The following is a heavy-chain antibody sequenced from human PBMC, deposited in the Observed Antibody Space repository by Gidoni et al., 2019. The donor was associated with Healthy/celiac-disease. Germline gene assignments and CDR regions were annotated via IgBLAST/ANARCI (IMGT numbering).Heavy chain of an antibody. D-gene: IGHD3-9*01. CDR1: GGSFSGYS. V-gene: IGHV4-34*01. Sequence: QVQLQQWGAGLLKPSETLSLTCAVYGGSFSGYSWSWIRQPPGKGLEWIGEINHSGSTNYNPSLKSRVTISVDTSKNQFSLKLSSVTAADTAVYYCARVPRKYDILTGYHDYWGQGTLVTVSS. CDR2: INHSGST. CDR3: ARVPRKYDILTGYHDY. J-gene: IGHJ4*02.